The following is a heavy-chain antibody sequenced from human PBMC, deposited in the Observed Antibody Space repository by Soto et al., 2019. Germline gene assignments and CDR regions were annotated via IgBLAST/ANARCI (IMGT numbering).Heavy chain of an antibody. Sequence: PGGSLRLSCAASGFTFSSYWMSWVRQAPGKGLEWVANIKQDGSEKYYVDSVKGRFTISRDNAKNSLYLQMNSLRAEDTAVYYCARDLLTVKASNWFDPWGQGTLVTVS. CDR1: GFTFSSYW. J-gene: IGHJ5*02. CDR3: ARDLLTVKASNWFDP. V-gene: IGHV3-7*03. CDR2: IKQDGSEK. D-gene: IGHD2-21*02.